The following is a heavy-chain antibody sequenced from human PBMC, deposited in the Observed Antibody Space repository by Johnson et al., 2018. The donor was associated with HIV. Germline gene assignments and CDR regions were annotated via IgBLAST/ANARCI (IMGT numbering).Heavy chain of an antibody. CDR2: MKGDGSEE. Sequence: VQLVESGGGLVQPGRSLRLSCAASGFTFDDYAMHWVRQAPGKGLEWVANMKGDGSEEYYVDSLEGRFTISRDNAKNSLYLQINSLRVEDTAMYYCASSAFDIWGQGTMVTVSS. CDR1: GFTFDDYA. V-gene: IGHV3-7*01. J-gene: IGHJ3*02. CDR3: ASSAFDI.